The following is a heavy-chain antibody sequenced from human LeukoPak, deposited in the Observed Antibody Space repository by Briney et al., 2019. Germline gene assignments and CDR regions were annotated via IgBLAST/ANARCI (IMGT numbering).Heavy chain of an antibody. D-gene: IGHD1-14*01. CDR1: GFTFSSYW. V-gene: IGHV3-7*01. Sequence: GGSLRLSCAASGFTFSSYWMSWVRQAPGKGLEWVANIKEDGSEKYYVDSVKGRFTISRDNARNSLYLQMRSLRAEDTAVYYCAREPDPGTADYWGQGTLVTVSS. CDR2: IKEDGSEK. CDR3: AREPDPGTADY. J-gene: IGHJ4*02.